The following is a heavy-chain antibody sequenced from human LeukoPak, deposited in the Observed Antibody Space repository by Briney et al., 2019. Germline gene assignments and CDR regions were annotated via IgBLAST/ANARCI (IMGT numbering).Heavy chain of an antibody. Sequence: GGSLRLSCAASGFTLSNAWMTWVRQAQGKGLEWDGRFKRKIDGGKTDYAAPVKGRFTISRDDSKNMLYLQMSSLRTEDTAVYYCTTRLLAVAGREVFDYWGQGTLVTVSS. CDR2: FKRKIDGGKT. D-gene: IGHD6-19*01. J-gene: IGHJ4*02. V-gene: IGHV3-15*01. CDR1: GFTLSNAW. CDR3: TTRLLAVAGREVFDY.